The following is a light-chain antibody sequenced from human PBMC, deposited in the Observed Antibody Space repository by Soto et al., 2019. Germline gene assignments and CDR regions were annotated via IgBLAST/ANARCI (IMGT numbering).Light chain of an antibody. CDR1: SSDVGGYNY. V-gene: IGLV2-11*01. J-gene: IGLJ1*01. Sequence: QSVLTQPRSVSGSPGQSVTISCTGTSSDVGGYNYVSWYQQHPGKAPKLMIYDVSKRPSGVPDRFSGSKSGNTASLTISGLQAEDEADYYCCSYAGSYTPSYVFGTGTKVTAL. CDR2: DVS. CDR3: CSYAGSYTPSYV.